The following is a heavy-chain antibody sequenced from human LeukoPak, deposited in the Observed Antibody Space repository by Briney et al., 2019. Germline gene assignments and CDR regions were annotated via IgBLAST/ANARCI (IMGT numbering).Heavy chain of an antibody. Sequence: PSETLSLTCTVSGGSISSYYWSWIRQPPGKGLEWIGYIYYNGITNYNPSLKSRVTISVDTSKNQFSLKLSSVTAADTAVYYCARGGGTADYWGQGTLVTVSS. J-gene: IGHJ4*02. D-gene: IGHD2-15*01. CDR3: ARGGGTADY. CDR2: IYYNGIT. CDR1: GGSISSYY. V-gene: IGHV4-59*01.